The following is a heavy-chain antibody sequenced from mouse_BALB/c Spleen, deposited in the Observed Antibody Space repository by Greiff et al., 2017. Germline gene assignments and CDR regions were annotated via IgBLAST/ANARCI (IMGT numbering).Heavy chain of an antibody. Sequence: DVKLVESGGGLVKPGGSLKLSCAASGFTFSDYYMYWVRQTPEKRLEWVATISDGGSYTYYPDSVKGRFTISRDNAKNNLYLQMSSLKSEDTAMSCCHYGYDDGGDYYAVGYWGQGTSVTVAS. CDR3: HYGYDDGGDYYAVGY. CDR2: ISDGGSYT. D-gene: IGHD2-2*01. CDR1: GFTFSDYY. J-gene: IGHJ4*01. V-gene: IGHV5-4*02.